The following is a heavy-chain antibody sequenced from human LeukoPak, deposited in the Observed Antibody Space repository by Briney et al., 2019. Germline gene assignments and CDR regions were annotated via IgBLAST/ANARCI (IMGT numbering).Heavy chain of an antibody. CDR3: AKGPGRYYDSSGYYPGWGYYYYYYMDV. CDR1: GFTFSSYA. V-gene: IGHV3-23*01. D-gene: IGHD3-22*01. CDR2: ISGSGGST. Sequence: GGSLRLSCAASGFTFSSYAMSWVRQAPGKGLEWVSAISGSGGSTYYADSVKGRFTISRDNSKNTLYLQMNSLRDEDTAVYYCAKGPGRYYDSSGYYPGWGYYYYYYMDVWGKGTTVTISS. J-gene: IGHJ6*03.